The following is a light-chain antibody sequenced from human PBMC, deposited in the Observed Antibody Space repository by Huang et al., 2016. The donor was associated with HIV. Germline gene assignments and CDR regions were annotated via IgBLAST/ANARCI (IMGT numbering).Light chain of an antibody. CDR3: LQYNNWPRT. CDR2: GAS. CDR1: QGISSN. J-gene: IGKJ2*01. V-gene: IGKV3-15*01. Sequence: EMVMTQSPDTLSVSPGESVTLSCRASQGISSNLAGYQQKPGQAPRPLIHGASTRAAGSPARFSGSGSEIAFSLIINSLQSEDSAIYFCLQYNNWPRTFGQGTKLEIK.